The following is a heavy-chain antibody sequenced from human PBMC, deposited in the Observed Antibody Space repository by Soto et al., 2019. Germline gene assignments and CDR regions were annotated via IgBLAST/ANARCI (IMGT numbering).Heavy chain of an antibody. V-gene: IGHV1-69*13. CDR3: ARDKQKWSRFRNYYYYGMDV. CDR2: IIPIFGTA. Sequence: ASVKVSCKASGGTFSSYAISWVRQAPGQGLEWMGGIIPIFGTANYAQKFQGRVTITADESTSTAYMELSSLRSEDTAVYYCARDKQKWSRFRNYYYYGMDVWGQGTTVTVSS. D-gene: IGHD2-15*01. J-gene: IGHJ6*02. CDR1: GGTFSSYA.